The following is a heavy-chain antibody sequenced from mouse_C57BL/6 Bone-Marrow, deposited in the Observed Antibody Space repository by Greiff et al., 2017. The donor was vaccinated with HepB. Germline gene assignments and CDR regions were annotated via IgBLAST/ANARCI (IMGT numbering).Heavy chain of an antibody. V-gene: IGHV1-20*01. J-gene: IGHJ1*03. D-gene: IGHD1-1*01. CDR3: ARGDYYGSGDFDV. CDR1: GYSFTGYF. Sequence: EVQLQQSGPELVKPGDSVKISCKASGYSFTGYFMNWVMQSHGKSLEWIGRINPYNGDTFYNQKFKGKATLTVDKSSSTAHMELRSLTSEDSAVYYCARGDYYGSGDFDVWGTGTTVTVSS. CDR2: INPYNGDT.